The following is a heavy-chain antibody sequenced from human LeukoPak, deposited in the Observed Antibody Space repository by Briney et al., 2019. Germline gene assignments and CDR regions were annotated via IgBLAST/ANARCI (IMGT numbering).Heavy chain of an antibody. CDR1: GFTFSSYA. Sequence: PGGSLRLSCAASGFTFSSYAMHWVRQAPGKGLEWVAVISYDGSNKYYADSVKGRFTISRDNSKNTLYLQMNSLRAEDTAVYYCVIDSWSGFLDAFDIWGQGTMVTVSS. D-gene: IGHD3-3*01. V-gene: IGHV3-30*04. J-gene: IGHJ3*02. CDR3: VIDSWSGFLDAFDI. CDR2: ISYDGSNK.